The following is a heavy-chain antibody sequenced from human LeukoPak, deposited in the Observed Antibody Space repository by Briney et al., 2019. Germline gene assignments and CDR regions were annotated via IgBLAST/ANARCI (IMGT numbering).Heavy chain of an antibody. J-gene: IGHJ4*02. CDR1: GFTFSSYG. D-gene: IGHD6-13*01. V-gene: IGHV3-33*06. CDR3: AKQGPERALYSSSFIDY. Sequence: PGGSLSLSCAASGFTFSSYGMTWVRQAPGKGLEWVAVIWYEGSWKHYADSVQGRFTISRDNSKNTLYLQMNSLRAEDTAVYYCAKQGPERALYSSSFIDYWGQGTLVTVSS. CDR2: IWYEGSWK.